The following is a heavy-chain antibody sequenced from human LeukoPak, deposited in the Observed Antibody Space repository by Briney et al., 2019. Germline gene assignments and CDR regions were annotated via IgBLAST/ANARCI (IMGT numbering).Heavy chain of an antibody. Sequence: ASVKVSCKASGYTFTGYYIHWVRQAPGQGLEWMGWISAYNGNTNYAQKLQGRVTMTTDTSTSTAYMGLRSLRSDDTAVYYCARDCDRSGYYCYWGQGTLVSVSS. CDR1: GYTFTGYY. D-gene: IGHD3-22*01. CDR2: ISAYNGNT. CDR3: ARDCDRSGYYCY. V-gene: IGHV1-18*04. J-gene: IGHJ4*02.